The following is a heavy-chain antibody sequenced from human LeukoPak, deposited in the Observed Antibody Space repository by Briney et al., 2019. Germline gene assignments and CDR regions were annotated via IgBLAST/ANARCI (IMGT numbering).Heavy chain of an antibody. CDR1: GFTVSSNY. D-gene: IGHD2-15*01. J-gene: IGHJ3*02. CDR3: ASYCSGGSCSSLDI. Sequence: GGSLRLSCTASGFTVSSNYMSWVRQAPGKGLEWVSVIYSGGSTYYADSVKGRFTISRDNSKNTLYLQMNSLRAEDTAVYYCASYCSGGSCSSLDIWGQGTMVTVSS. V-gene: IGHV3-53*01. CDR2: IYSGGST.